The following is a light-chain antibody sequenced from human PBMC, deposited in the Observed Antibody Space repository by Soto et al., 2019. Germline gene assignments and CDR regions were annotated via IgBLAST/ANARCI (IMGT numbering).Light chain of an antibody. J-gene: IGLJ1*01. CDR2: DVN. V-gene: IGLV2-14*01. Sequence: QSALTQPASVSGSPGQSITISCTGTSSDVGGYNYVSWHQQHPGKAPKLMIFDVNNRPSGVSNRFSGSKFGNTASLTISGLQAEDEADYYCSSYTRSHTCVFGTGTKLTVL. CDR1: SSDVGGYNY. CDR3: SSYTRSHTCV.